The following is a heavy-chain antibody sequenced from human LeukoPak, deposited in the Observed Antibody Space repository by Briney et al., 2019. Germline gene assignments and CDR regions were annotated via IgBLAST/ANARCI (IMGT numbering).Heavy chain of an antibody. CDR2: IYTSGST. Sequence: SETLSLTCTVSGGSISSYYWSWIRQPAGKGLEWIGRIYTSGSTNYNPSLKSRVTMSVDTSKNQFSLKLSSVTAADTAVYYCAREKEGQWLRHSQFDYWGQGTLVTVSS. CDR1: GGSISSYY. D-gene: IGHD5-12*01. V-gene: IGHV4-4*07. CDR3: AREKEGQWLRHSQFDY. J-gene: IGHJ4*02.